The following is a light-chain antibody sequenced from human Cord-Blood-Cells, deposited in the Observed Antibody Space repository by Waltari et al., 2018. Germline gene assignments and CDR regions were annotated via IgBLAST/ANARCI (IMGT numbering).Light chain of an antibody. J-gene: IGLJ2*01. Sequence: SYELTQPPSVSVSPGQTARITCSGDKLGAKYACWYQQKPGQSPVLVIYQDSKRPSGIPERFSGSNSGNTATLTISGTQAMDEADYYCQAWDSSVVFGGGTKLTVL. V-gene: IGLV3-1*01. CDR2: QDS. CDR1: KLGAKY. CDR3: QAWDSSVV.